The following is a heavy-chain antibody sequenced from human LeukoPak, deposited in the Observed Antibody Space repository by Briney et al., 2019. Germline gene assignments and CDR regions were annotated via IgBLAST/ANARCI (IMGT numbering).Heavy chain of an antibody. V-gene: IGHV3-23*01. CDR3: AKQAYDSPRTDFDY. Sequence: GGSLRLSCAASGFTFRNSAMSWVRQAPGKGLEWVSSISGSGANTYYADSVKGRFTISRDNSKNTLYLQMNSLRAEDTAIYYCAKQAYDSPRTDFDYWGQGTLVTVSS. CDR1: GFTFRNSA. D-gene: IGHD3-22*01. CDR2: ISGSGANT. J-gene: IGHJ4*02.